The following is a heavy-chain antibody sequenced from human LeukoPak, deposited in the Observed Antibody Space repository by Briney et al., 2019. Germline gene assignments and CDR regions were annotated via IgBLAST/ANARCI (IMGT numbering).Heavy chain of an antibody. CDR1: GYTFTSYD. D-gene: IGHD3-3*01. CDR2: MDPNSGNT. V-gene: IGHV1-8*01. Sequence: GASVKVSCKASGYTFTSYDINWVRQATGQGLEWMGWMDPNSGNTGYAQKFQGRVTMTRNTSISTAYMELSRLRSDGTAVYYCARVGLGVTIFGVGPNWFDPWGQGTLVTVSS. J-gene: IGHJ5*02. CDR3: ARVGLGVTIFGVGPNWFDP.